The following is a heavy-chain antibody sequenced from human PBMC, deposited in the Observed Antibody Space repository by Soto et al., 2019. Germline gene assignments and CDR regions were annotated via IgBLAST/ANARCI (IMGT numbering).Heavy chain of an antibody. CDR3: ARSSGGNFGIIIEGSNWFDP. V-gene: IGHV1-46*01. J-gene: IGHJ5*02. D-gene: IGHD3-3*01. CDR1: GDTFTSYY. Sequence: ASVKVSCKAPGDTFTSYYLNWVRQAPGQGLEWMGVINPHGGSTKYAQKFQGRITMTRDTSRSTVYMELSSLRSDDTAIYYCARSSGGNFGIIIEGSNWFDPWGQGTLVTASS. CDR2: INPHGGST.